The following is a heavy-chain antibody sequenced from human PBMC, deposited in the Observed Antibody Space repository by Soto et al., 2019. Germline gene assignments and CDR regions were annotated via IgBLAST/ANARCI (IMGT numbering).Heavy chain of an antibody. J-gene: IGHJ4*02. CDR2: ISGRGDTT. V-gene: IGHV3-23*01. CDR3: AKAPYSDPLYYFDY. D-gene: IGHD6-13*01. Sequence: GGSLRLSCIASGFTFSSYAMSWVRQAPGKGLEWVSGISGRGDTTYYADSVKGRFTISRDHSENTLYLQMSSLRAEDTAVYYCAKAPYSDPLYYFDYWDQGTLVTVSS. CDR1: GFTFSSYA.